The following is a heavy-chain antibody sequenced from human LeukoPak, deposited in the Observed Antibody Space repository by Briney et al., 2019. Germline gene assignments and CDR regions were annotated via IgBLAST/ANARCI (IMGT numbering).Heavy chain of an antibody. V-gene: IGHV4-38-2*02. Sequence: PSETLSLTCIVSGSSITSGYYWGWIRQPPGKGLEFIGCIYYGGSTYYNPSLRSRVTVSVDTSKNQFSLKVTSVTAADTAIYYCTRGPSGGNGAVGVWGQGSMVTVSS. CDR2: IYYGGST. CDR1: GSSITSGYY. J-gene: IGHJ3*01. D-gene: IGHD3-16*01. CDR3: TRGPSGGNGAVGV.